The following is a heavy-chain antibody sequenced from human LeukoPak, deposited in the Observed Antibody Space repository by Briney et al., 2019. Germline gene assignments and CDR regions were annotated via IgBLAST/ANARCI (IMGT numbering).Heavy chain of an antibody. V-gene: IGHV4-39*01. Sequence: SETLSLTCTVSGVSISSSSYYWGWIRQPPGKGLEWIGSIYYSGSTYYNPSLKSRVTISVDTSKNQFSLKLSSVTAADTAVYYCARRRWGGAFDIWGQGTMVTVSS. D-gene: IGHD3-16*01. CDR2: IYYSGST. J-gene: IGHJ3*02. CDR3: ARRRWGGAFDI. CDR1: GVSISSSSYY.